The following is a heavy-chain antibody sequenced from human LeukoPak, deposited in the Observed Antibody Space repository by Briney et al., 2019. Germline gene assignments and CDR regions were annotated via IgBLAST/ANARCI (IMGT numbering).Heavy chain of an antibody. CDR2: IYYSGST. Sequence: SETLSLTCTVSGGSISSSSYYWGWIRQPPGKGLEWIGSIYYSGSTYYNPSLKSRVTISVDTSKNQFSLKLSSVTAADTAVYYCARTTRFEDIAWFDPRGQGTLVTVSS. J-gene: IGHJ5*02. CDR3: ARTTRFEDIAWFDP. V-gene: IGHV4-39*01. CDR1: GGSISSSSYY. D-gene: IGHD3-16*01.